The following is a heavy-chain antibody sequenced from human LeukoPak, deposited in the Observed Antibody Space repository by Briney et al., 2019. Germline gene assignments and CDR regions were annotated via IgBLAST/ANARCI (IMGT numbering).Heavy chain of an antibody. V-gene: IGHV4-59*01. Sequence: SETLSLTCTVSGGSISSYYWSRIQQPPGKGLEWIGYVYYSGSTNYNPSLKSRVTISVDTSKNQFSLKLSSVTAADTAVYYCANNRYYGFPYMDVWGQGTTVTVSS. CDR1: GGSISSYY. CDR3: ANNRYYGFPYMDV. D-gene: IGHD3-3*01. CDR2: VYYSGST. J-gene: IGHJ6*02.